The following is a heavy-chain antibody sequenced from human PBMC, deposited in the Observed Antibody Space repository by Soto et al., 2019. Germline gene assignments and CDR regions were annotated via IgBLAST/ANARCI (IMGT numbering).Heavy chain of an antibody. V-gene: IGHV3-23*01. CDR2: ISGSDGST. Sequence: GGSLRLSCAASGFTFSTYAMSWVRQAPGKGLEWVSGISGSDGSTYYADSVQGRFTISRDNSKNTLYLQLNSLRAEDMAVYYCAKHLHYFDYWGQGTLVTVSS. CDR3: AKHLHYFDY. CDR1: GFTFSTYA. J-gene: IGHJ4*02.